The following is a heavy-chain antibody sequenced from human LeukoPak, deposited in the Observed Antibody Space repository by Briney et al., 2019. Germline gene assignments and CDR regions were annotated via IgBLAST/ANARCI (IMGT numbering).Heavy chain of an antibody. J-gene: IGHJ6*03. V-gene: IGHV1-8*01. D-gene: IGHD3-9*01. CDR3: ARAPDYDLLTGYPDYYYYSRDV. CDR2: MNPNSGDT. CDR1: GYIFTSYD. Sequence: ASVKVSCKASGYIFTSYDINWVRQATGQGLEWMGWMNPNSGDTGYAQTFLGRVTLTRDTSISTAYMELSSLRSEDTAVYYCARAPDYDLLTGYPDYYYYSRDVWGKGTTVTVP.